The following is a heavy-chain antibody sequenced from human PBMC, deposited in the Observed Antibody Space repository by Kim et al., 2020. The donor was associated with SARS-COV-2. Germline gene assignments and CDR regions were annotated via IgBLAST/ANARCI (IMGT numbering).Heavy chain of an antibody. Sequence: TNYAQKLQGRVTMTTDTSTSTAYMELRSLRSDDTAVYYCARGPPSGSWGYWGQGTLVTVSS. V-gene: IGHV1-18*01. CDR2: T. D-gene: IGHD2-15*01. CDR3: ARGPPSGSWGY. J-gene: IGHJ4*02.